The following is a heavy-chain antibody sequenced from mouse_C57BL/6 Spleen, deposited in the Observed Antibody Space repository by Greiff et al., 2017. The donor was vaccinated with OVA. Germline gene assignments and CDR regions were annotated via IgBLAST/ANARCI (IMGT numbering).Heavy chain of an antibody. Sequence: QVQLQQPGAELVKPGASVKMSCKASGYTFTSYWITWVKQRPGQGLEWIGDIYPGSGSTNYNEKFKSKATLTVDTSSSTAYMQLSSLTSEDSAVYYCARPPVTAVVTMAMDYWGQGTSVTVSA. D-gene: IGHD1-1*01. CDR2: IYPGSGST. J-gene: IGHJ4*01. V-gene: IGHV1-55*01. CDR3: ARPPVTAVVTMAMDY. CDR1: GYTFTSYW.